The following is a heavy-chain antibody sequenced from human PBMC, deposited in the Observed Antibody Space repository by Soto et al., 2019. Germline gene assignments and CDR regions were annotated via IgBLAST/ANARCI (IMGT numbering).Heavy chain of an antibody. J-gene: IGHJ6*02. CDR3: ARGGRHSDYYYYYGMDV. D-gene: IGHD6-25*01. CDR2: INTSGGSP. Sequence: ASVKVSCKAFGYTFTIYYIHWVRQAPGQGLEWMGVINTSGGSPTYAQKFQDRVTMTRDTSTSTVYMELSSLRSEDTAVYYCARGGRHSDYYYYYGMDVWGQGTTVTAP. V-gene: IGHV1-46*01. CDR1: GYTFTIYY.